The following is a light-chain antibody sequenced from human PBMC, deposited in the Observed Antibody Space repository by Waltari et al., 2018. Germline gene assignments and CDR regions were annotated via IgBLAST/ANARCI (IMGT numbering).Light chain of an antibody. Sequence: QSALTQPASVSGSPGQSITISCTGTSSYVGGYNFVSWYQQHPGKVPKLIIYGVTNRPSGVSNRFSGSKSGNTASLTISGLQAEDEADYYCCSYTSSLTALFGGGTKVTVL. V-gene: IGLV2-14*03. CDR2: GVT. CDR3: CSYTSSLTAL. CDR1: SSYVGGYNF. J-gene: IGLJ2*01.